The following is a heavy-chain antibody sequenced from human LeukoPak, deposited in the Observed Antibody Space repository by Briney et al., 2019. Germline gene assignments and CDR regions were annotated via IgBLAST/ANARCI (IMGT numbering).Heavy chain of an antibody. CDR2: IKEDGTET. Sequence: GGSLRLSCAASGFIFSSNWMSWVRLAPGKGLEWVANIKEDGTETYYVDSVKGRFTISRDNAKSSLYLQMNSLRVEDTAVYYCAKEGRSLQTYWGQGTLVTVSS. D-gene: IGHD5-24*01. CDR1: GFIFSSNW. V-gene: IGHV3-7*03. CDR3: AKEGRSLQTY. J-gene: IGHJ4*02.